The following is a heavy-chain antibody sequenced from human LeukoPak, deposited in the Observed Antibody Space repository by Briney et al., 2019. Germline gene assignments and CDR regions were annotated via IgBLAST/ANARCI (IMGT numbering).Heavy chain of an antibody. CDR2: INHSGST. Sequence: SETLSLTCAVYGGSFSGYYWSWIRQPPGKGLEWIGEINHSGSTNYNPSLQSRVTISVDTSKNQFSLKLSSVTAADTAVYYCAGPGSYLYYYYYGMDVWGQGTTVTVSS. D-gene: IGHD3-10*01. J-gene: IGHJ6*02. CDR3: AGPGSYLYYYYYGMDV. CDR1: GGSFSGYY. V-gene: IGHV4-34*01.